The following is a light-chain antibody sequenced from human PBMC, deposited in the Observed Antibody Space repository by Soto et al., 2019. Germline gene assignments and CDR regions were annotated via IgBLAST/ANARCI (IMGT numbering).Light chain of an antibody. Sequence: SVLTQPASVSGSPGQSITISCTGTSSDVGAYNSVSWYQQHPGIAPKLIIYEVSNRPSGVSNRFSGSKSGNTASLTISGLQAEDETDYYCSSYTSASAWVFGGGTKVTVL. CDR2: EVS. V-gene: IGLV2-14*01. J-gene: IGLJ3*02. CDR3: SSYTSASAWV. CDR1: SSDVGAYNS.